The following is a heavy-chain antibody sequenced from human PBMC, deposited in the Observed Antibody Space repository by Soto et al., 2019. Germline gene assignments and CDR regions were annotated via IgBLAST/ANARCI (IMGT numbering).Heavy chain of an antibody. CDR2: IYHSGST. V-gene: IGHV4-4*02. CDR1: GDSISSGDYY. Sequence: SETLSLTCTVSGDSISSGDYYWSWVRQPPGKGLEWIGEIYHSGSTNYNPSLKSRVTISVDKSKNQFSLQLRYMTAADTAVYYCATSQLVLRHYYLMDVWGQGTTVTVSS. CDR3: ATSQLVLRHYYLMDV. J-gene: IGHJ6*02. D-gene: IGHD6-13*01.